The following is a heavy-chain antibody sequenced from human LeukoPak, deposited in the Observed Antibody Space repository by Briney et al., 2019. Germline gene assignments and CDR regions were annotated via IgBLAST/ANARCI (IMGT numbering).Heavy chain of an antibody. CDR2: ISGNGDIT. D-gene: IGHD2-15*01. CDR3: ARVKRDCSGGSCYSYDY. Sequence: PGGSLRLSCAAPRLTFNTYAVNLVRQAPGKGLEWVSAISGNGDITYYADSVRGRFTISRDNSKNTLYLQMNSLRAEDTAVYYCARVKRDCSGGSCYSYDYWGQGTLVTVSS. V-gene: IGHV3-23*01. CDR1: RLTFNTYA. J-gene: IGHJ4*02.